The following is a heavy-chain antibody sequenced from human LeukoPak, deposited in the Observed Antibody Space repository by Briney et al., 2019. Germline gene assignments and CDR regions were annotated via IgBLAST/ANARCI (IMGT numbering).Heavy chain of an antibody. V-gene: IGHV3-9*01. CDR1: GFTFDDYA. J-gene: IGHJ5*01. CDR3: ARDNWVDC. CDR2: ISWNSGSI. Sequence: GGSLRLSCAASGFTFDDYAMHWVRQAPGKGLEWVSGISWNSGSIGYADSVKGRFTISRDNAKNSLYLQMNSLKVEDTAIYYCARDNWVDCWGQGTLVTVSS.